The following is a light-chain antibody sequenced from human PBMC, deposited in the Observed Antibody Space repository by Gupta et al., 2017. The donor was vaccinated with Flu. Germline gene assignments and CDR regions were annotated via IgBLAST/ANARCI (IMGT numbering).Light chain of an antibody. J-gene: IGKJ2*03. CDR3: MQGLRTPLS. Sequence: DTVMTQSPLSLPVTPGEPASNSCRSSQSLLHSNGNTYLDWYLQKPGQSPHLLLYLGSNRASGVADRFSGSGSGSDFTLRIIRVVPEDVGVYYCMQGLRTPLSFGQETKLEIK. CDR1: QSLLHSNGNTY. V-gene: IGKV2-28*01. CDR2: LGS.